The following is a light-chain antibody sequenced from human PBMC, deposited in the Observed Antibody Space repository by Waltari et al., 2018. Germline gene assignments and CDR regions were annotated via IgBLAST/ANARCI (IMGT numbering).Light chain of an antibody. CDR3: QQYYNTPLT. CDR2: WAS. Sequence: DIVMTQSPESLAVSLGERATINCKTSESVLYSSNNKNHLDWYQQKPGQPPKLLLYWASTRKSGVPERFSGSGSETDFTLTVTSLQAEDVAVYYCQQYYNTPLTFGGGTKVEIK. J-gene: IGKJ4*01. CDR1: ESVLYSSNNKNH. V-gene: IGKV4-1*01.